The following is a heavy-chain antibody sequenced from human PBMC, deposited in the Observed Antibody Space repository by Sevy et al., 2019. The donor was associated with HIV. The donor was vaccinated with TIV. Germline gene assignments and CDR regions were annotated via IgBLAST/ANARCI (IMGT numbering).Heavy chain of an antibody. CDR2: TSYSGTT. CDR1: GDSISDYY. CDR3: ARLRWDVVDAPGATPGCYFDF. J-gene: IGHJ4*02. Sequence: SETLSLTCSVSGDSISDYYWSWIRQPPGKGLEWIGYTSYSGTTNYSPSLENRVDISIDTSRKRFSLKLNSVTAADTAMYYCARLRWDVVDAPGATPGCYFDFWGQGTLVTVSS. D-gene: IGHD2-2*01. V-gene: IGHV4-59*08.